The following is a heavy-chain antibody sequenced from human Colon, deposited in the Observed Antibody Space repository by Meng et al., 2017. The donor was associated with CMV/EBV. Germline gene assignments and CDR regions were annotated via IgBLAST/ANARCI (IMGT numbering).Heavy chain of an antibody. CDR1: GYIFTGYY. V-gene: IGHV1-2*06. D-gene: IGHD3-16*02. Sequence: CKASGYIFTGYYMHWVRQAPGQGLGWVGRINPDSGDTDYAQNFQGRVTMTRDTSTNTAYMELTRLTSDDTAVYYCARRYDWESSRDFWGQGTLVTVSS. CDR2: INPDSGDT. J-gene: IGHJ4*02. CDR3: ARRYDWESSRDF.